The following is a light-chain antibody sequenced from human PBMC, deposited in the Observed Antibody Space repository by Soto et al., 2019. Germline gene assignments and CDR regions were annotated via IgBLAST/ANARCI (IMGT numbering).Light chain of an antibody. CDR3: ATWDDSLNGWV. CDR2: SNN. CDR1: SSNIGSNT. J-gene: IGLJ3*02. Sequence: QSLLTQPPSASGTPGQRVTISCSGSSSNIGSNTVNWYQQLPGTAPKLLIYSNNQRPSGVPDRFSGSKSGTSVSLAISGLQSEDEADYYCATWDDSLNGWVFGGGTKLTVL. V-gene: IGLV1-44*01.